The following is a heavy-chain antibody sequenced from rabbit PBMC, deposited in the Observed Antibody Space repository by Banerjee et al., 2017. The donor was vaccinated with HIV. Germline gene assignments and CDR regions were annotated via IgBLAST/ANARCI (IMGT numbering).Heavy chain of an antibody. Sequence: QEQLEESGGDLVKPEGSLTLTCKASGFDFSSSYWICWVRQAPGKGLEWIACIYTGSGRTYYASWAKGRFTISKTSSTTVTLQMTSLTAADTATYFCAREVGGGGSNYGYALWGPGTLVTVS. CDR3: AREVGGGGSNYGYAL. CDR1: GFDFSSSYW. J-gene: IGHJ6*01. CDR2: IYTGSGRT. V-gene: IGHV1S45*01. D-gene: IGHD6-1*01.